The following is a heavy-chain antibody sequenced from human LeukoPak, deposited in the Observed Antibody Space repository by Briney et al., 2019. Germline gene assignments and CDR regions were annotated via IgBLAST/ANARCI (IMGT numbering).Heavy chain of an antibody. D-gene: IGHD3-10*01. V-gene: IGHV3-21*01. CDR1: GFTFSTYS. J-gene: IGHJ4*02. CDR2: ISSSSSYI. CDR3: ARASRFLPDY. Sequence: GGSLRLSCAASGFTFSTYSMSWVRQAPGKGLEWVSSISSSSSYISYADSVKGRFTISRDNARNSLYLQMNSLRAEDTAVYYCARASRFLPDYWGQGTLVTVSS.